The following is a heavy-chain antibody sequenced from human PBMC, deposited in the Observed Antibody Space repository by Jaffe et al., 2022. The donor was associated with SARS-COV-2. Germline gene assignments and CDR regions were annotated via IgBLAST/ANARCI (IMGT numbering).Heavy chain of an antibody. V-gene: IGHV3-11*01. J-gene: IGHJ6*02. D-gene: IGHD2-15*01. CDR3: ARDGTPEDIVVVVPGFYYYYGMDV. CDR1: GFTFSDYY. Sequence: QVQLVESGGGLVKPGGSLRLSCAASGFTFSDYYMSWIRQAPGKGLEWVSYISSSGSTIYYADSVKGRFTISRDNAKNSLYLQMNSLRAEDTAVYYCARDGTPEDIVVVVPGFYYYYGMDVWGQGTTVTVSS. CDR2: ISSSGSTI.